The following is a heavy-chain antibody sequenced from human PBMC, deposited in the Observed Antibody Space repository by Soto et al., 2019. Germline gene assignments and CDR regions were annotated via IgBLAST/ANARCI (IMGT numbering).Heavy chain of an antibody. CDR3: ASSYYDLLTGYILYGMDV. CDR2: IYYTGST. Sequence: PSETLSLTCTVSGGSISSYYWSWIRQPPGKGLEWIGYIYYTGSTEYNPSLRSRVTISVDMSKNQFSLKLTSVTAAGTAVYYCASSYYDLLTGYILYGMDVWGQGTTVTVSS. D-gene: IGHD3-9*01. J-gene: IGHJ6*02. V-gene: IGHV4-59*08. CDR1: GGSISSYY.